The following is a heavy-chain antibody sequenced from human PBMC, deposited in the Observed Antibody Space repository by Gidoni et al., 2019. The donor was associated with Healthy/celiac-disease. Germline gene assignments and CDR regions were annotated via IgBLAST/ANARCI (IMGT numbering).Heavy chain of an antibody. CDR2: ISSSGSTI. J-gene: IGHJ3*02. V-gene: IGHV3-48*03. D-gene: IGHD6-25*01. Sequence: EVQLVESGGGLLQPGGSLRLSCSASGFTFSSYDMNWVRQAPGKGLEWVSYISSSGSTIYYADSVKDRFTISRDNAKNSLYLQMNSLRAEDTAVYYCARIPVGWIAAAGIWGQGTMVTVSS. CDR1: GFTFSSYD. CDR3: ARIPVGWIAAAGI.